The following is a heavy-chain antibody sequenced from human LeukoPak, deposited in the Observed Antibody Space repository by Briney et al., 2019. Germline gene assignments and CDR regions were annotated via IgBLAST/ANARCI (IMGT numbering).Heavy chain of an antibody. V-gene: IGHV1-24*01. Sequence: ASVKVSCKVSGYTLTELSMHWVRQAPGKGLEWMGGFDPEDGETIYAQKFQGRVTMTEDTPTNTAYMELSSLRSEDTAVYYCAVGYCTNGVCYTIGYWGQGTLVTVSS. J-gene: IGHJ4*02. CDR1: GYTLTELS. CDR2: FDPEDGET. D-gene: IGHD2-8*01. CDR3: AVGYCTNGVCYTIGY.